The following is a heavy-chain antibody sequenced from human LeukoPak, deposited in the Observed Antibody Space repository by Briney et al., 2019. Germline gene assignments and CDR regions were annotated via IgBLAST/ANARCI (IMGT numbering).Heavy chain of an antibody. Sequence: GASVKVSCKASGYTFTSYDINWVRQATGQGLEWMGWMNPNSGNTGYAQKFQGRVTMTRNTSISTAYMELSSLRSEDTAVYYCARSGRLLLWFGELLSGAPYFDYSGQGTLVPVSS. CDR2: MNPNSGNT. CDR3: ARSGRLLLWFGELLSGAPYFDY. CDR1: GYTFTSYD. J-gene: IGHJ4*02. V-gene: IGHV1-8*01. D-gene: IGHD3-10*01.